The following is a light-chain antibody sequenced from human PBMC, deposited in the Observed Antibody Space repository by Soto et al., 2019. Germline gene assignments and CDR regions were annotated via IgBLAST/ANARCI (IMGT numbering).Light chain of an antibody. CDR2: AAS. J-gene: IGKJ2*01. V-gene: IGKV1-39*01. CDR3: QQSYSTPPT. CDR1: QSISSY. Sequence: DIQMTQSPSSLSASVGDRVTITCRARQSISSYLNWYQQKPGKAPKLLIYAASSLQGGVPSRFSGCGSGTDFTLTISSLQPEDFATYYCQQSYSTPPTFGQGTKLEIK.